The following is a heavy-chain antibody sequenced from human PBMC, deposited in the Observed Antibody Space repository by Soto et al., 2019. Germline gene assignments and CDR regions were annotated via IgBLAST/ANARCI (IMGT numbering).Heavy chain of an antibody. D-gene: IGHD2-2*01. CDR2: ISAYNGNT. V-gene: IGHV1-18*04. Sequence: ASVKVSCKASGYTFTSYGISRVRQAPGQGLEWMGWISAYNGNTNDAQKLQGRVTMTTDTSTSTAYMELRSLRSDDTAVYYCARDLGRYCSSTSCPPGVGFDPWGQGTLVTVSS. CDR1: GYTFTSYG. CDR3: ARDLGRYCSSTSCPPGVGFDP. J-gene: IGHJ5*02.